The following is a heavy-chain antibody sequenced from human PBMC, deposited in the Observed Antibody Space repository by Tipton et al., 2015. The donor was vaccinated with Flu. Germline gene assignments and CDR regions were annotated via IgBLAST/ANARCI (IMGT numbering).Heavy chain of an antibody. Sequence: TLSLTCTVSGDSITSYYWSWIRQPPGKGLEWIGYIYDSVTSNYNPSLKSRLTILVDSSKSQFSLKLTSVTAADTAVYYCARARAPYYYYAMDLWGQGTTVTVSS. D-gene: IGHD3-16*01. CDR1: GDSITSYY. J-gene: IGHJ6*02. CDR2: IYDSVTS. CDR3: ARARAPYYYYAMDL. V-gene: IGHV4-59*01.